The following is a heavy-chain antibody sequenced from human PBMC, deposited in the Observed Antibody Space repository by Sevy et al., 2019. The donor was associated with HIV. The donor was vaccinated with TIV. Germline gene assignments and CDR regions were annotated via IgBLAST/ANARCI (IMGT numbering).Heavy chain of an antibody. CDR3: ARGGIVGALHWFDP. Sequence: SETLSLTCTVSGCSISSYYWSWIRQPPGKGLEWIGYIYYSGSTNYNPSLKSRVTISVDTSKNQFSLKLSSVTAADTAVYYCARGGIVGALHWFDPWGQGTLVTVSS. V-gene: IGHV4-59*01. CDR2: IYYSGST. J-gene: IGHJ5*02. D-gene: IGHD1-26*01. CDR1: GCSISSYY.